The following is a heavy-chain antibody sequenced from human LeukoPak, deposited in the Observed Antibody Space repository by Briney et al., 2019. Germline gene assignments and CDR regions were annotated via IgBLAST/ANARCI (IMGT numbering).Heavy chain of an antibody. J-gene: IGHJ6*03. CDR1: GGSISSYY. Sequence: SETLSLTCTVSGGSISSYYWSWIRQPPGKGLEWIGYIYYSGSTNYNPSLKSRVTISVDTSKNQFSLKLSSVTAADTAVYYCARGYCSGGSCFDYYYYYYMDVWGKGTTVTISS. V-gene: IGHV4-59*01. D-gene: IGHD2-15*01. CDR3: ARGYCSGGSCFDYYYYYYMDV. CDR2: IYYSGST.